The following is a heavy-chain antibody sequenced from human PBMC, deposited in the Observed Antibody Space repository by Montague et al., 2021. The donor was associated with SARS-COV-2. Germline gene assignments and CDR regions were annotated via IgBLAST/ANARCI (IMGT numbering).Heavy chain of an antibody. CDR2: IYYSGST. V-gene: IGHV4-39*01. Sequence: SETLSLTGTVSGGSISSSSYYWGWIRQPPGKGLEWIGSIYYSGSTYYNPSLKSRVTISVDMSKNQFSLKLSSVTAADTAVYYCARQDDILAGYYYYGMDVWGQGTTVTVSS. D-gene: IGHD3-9*01. CDR1: GGSISSSSYY. J-gene: IGHJ6*02. CDR3: ARQDDILAGYYYYGMDV.